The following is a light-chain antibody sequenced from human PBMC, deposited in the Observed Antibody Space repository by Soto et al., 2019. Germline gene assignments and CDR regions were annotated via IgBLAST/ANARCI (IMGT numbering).Light chain of an antibody. CDR2: GAS. CDR3: QQYGSSPET. CDR1: QSVFSSL. Sequence: DIVMTQSPVTLSVSPGERATLSCRASQSVFSSLAWYQQKPGQAPRLLIYGASSRATGIPDRFSGSGSGTDFTLTISRLEPEDFAVYYCQQYGSSPETFGQGTKVEIK. V-gene: IGKV3-20*01. J-gene: IGKJ1*01.